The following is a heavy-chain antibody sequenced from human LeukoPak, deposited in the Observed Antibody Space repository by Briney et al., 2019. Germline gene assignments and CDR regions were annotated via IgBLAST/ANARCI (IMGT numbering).Heavy chain of an antibody. V-gene: IGHV1-2*02. CDR2: INPNSGGT. Sequence: ASVTVSCKASGYTFTGYYMHWVRQAPGQGLEWMGWINPNSGGTNYAQKFQGRVTMTRDTSISTAYMELSRLRSDDTAVYYCARISGWYGWFDPWGRGTLVTVSS. CDR1: GYTFTGYY. CDR3: ARISGWYGWFDP. J-gene: IGHJ5*02. D-gene: IGHD6-19*01.